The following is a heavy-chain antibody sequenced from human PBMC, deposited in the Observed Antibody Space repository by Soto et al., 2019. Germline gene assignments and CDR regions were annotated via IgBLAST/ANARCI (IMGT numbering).Heavy chain of an antibody. CDR2: MNPNSGNT. CDR3: ARGGAAYYYGMDV. D-gene: IGHD3-10*01. V-gene: IGHV1-8*01. J-gene: IGHJ6*02. Sequence: DINWXXXXXXXXXEWMGWMNPNSGNTGYAQKFQGRVTMTRNTSISTAYMELSSLRSEDTAVYYCARGGAAYYYGMDVWGQGTTVTVSS. CDR1: D.